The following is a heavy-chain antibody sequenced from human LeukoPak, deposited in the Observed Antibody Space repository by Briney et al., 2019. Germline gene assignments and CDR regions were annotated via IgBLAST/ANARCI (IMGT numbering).Heavy chain of an antibody. CDR1: GFSFSTYW. D-gene: IGHD4-17*01. CDR2: ISSSATYI. J-gene: IGHJ4*02. V-gene: IGHV3-21*01. Sequence: GGSLRLSCAASGFSFSTYWMTWVRQAPGKGLEWVSSISSSATYIYYADSVRGRFTISRDDAKNSLFLHMNSLRAEDTAVYYCATWDDYGDYVAFEYWGQGTLVTVS. CDR3: ATWDDYGDYVAFEY.